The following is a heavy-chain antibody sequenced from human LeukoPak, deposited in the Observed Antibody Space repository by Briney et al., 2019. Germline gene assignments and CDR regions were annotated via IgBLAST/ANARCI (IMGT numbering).Heavy chain of an antibody. CDR2: ISADGSTI. Sequence: PGGSLRLSCVASGFIFSDYWMHWVRQVPGKELVWVSRISADGSTITYADSVKGRFTISRDNAKNTLFLQMNSLRAEDTAVYYCAKGMVRGVGDYWGQGTLVTVSS. CDR3: AKGMVRGVGDY. V-gene: IGHV3-74*01. J-gene: IGHJ4*02. CDR1: GFIFSDYW. D-gene: IGHD3-10*01.